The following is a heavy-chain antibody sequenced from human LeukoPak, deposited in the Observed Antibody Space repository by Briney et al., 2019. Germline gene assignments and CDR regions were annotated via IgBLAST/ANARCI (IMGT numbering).Heavy chain of an antibody. J-gene: IGHJ2*01. CDR3: VRRQHQNWGFDL. D-gene: IGHD7-27*01. V-gene: IGHV3-53*04. CDR2: FYRTTGS. CDR1: EFIASGYH. Sequence: GGSLRLSCAASEFIASGYHLSRVRHAPGKGLERLSVFYRTTGSYYVDSVKGRFTISRHDSNNTLSLQMNSLRPEDTAVYYCVRRQHQNWGFDLWGRGTLVTVSS.